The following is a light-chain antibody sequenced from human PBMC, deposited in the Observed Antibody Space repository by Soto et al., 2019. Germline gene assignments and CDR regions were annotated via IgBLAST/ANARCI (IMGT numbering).Light chain of an antibody. J-gene: IGLJ1*01. V-gene: IGLV2-14*03. Sequence: QSVLTQPVSVSGSPGQSIAISCTGTSGDVGGYNYVSWYQQHPGKAPKLMIYDVSNRPSGVSNRFSGSKSGNTASLTISGLQAKAKLDITYNSYTSSTAYFSVTGPKVTVL. CDR3: NSYTSSTAYF. CDR1: SGDVGGYNY. CDR2: DVS.